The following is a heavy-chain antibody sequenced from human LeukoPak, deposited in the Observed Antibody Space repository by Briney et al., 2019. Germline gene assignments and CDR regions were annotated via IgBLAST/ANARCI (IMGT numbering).Heavy chain of an antibody. D-gene: IGHD6-19*01. J-gene: IGHJ4*02. CDR2: IYYSGST. V-gene: IGHV4-39*07. Sequence: SETLSLTCTVSGGSISSSSYYWGWIRQPPGKGLEWIGSIYYSGSTYYNPSLKSRVTISVDTSKNQFSLKLSSVTAADTAVYYCARDKRDSSGWFYPLGFDYWGQGTLVTVSS. CDR1: GGSISSSSYY. CDR3: ARDKRDSSGWFYPLGFDY.